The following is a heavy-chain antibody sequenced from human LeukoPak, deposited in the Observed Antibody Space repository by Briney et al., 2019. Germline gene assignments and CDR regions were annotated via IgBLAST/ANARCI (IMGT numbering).Heavy chain of an antibody. CDR1: GFTFGSYA. CDR2: FSGSGDHT. V-gene: IGHV3-23*01. Sequence: GGSLRLSCAASGFTFGSYAMNWVRQAPGRGLEWGSGFSGSGDHTHYLDSVTGRFTISSDNPKTTLYMKMNSLSAEDTAVYYCANGNRCTSPNCLGYYYFYMDVWGKGTTVTVSS. D-gene: IGHD2-8*01. CDR3: ANGNRCTSPNCLGYYYFYMDV. J-gene: IGHJ6*03.